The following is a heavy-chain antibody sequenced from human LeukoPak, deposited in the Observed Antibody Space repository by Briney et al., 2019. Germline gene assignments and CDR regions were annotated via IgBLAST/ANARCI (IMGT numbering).Heavy chain of an antibody. Sequence: PSETLSLTCTVSGGSISSSSYYWGWIRQPPGKGLEWIGSIYYSGSTYYNPSLKSRVTISVDTSKNQFSLKLSSVTAADTAVYYCARVMAAGFYYYYYMDVWGKGTTVTVSS. CDR2: IYYSGST. CDR1: GGSISSSSYY. CDR3: ARVMAAGFYYYYYMDV. J-gene: IGHJ6*03. D-gene: IGHD3-10*01. V-gene: IGHV4-39*07.